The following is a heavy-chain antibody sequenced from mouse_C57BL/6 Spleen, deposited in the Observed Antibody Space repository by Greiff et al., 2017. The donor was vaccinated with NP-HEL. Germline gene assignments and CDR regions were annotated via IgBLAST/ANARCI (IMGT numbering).Heavy chain of an antibody. CDR2: IYPGDGDT. Sequence: VQLQQSGPELVKPGASVKISCKASGYAFSSSWMNWVKQRPGKGLEWIGRIYPGDGDTNYNGKFKGKATLTADKSSSTAYMQLSSLTSEDSAVYFCARSLDSSGYYAMDYWGQGTSVTVSS. V-gene: IGHV1-82*01. CDR3: ARSLDSSGYYAMDY. CDR1: GYAFSSSW. D-gene: IGHD3-2*02. J-gene: IGHJ4*01.